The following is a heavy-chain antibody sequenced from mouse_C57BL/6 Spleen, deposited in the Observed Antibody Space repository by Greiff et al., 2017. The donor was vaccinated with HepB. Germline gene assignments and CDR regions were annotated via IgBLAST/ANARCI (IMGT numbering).Heavy chain of an antibody. CDR3: ARGPVSVYLWYFYV. D-gene: IGHD5-5*01. CDR2: ISSGSSTI. J-gene: IGHJ1*03. CDR1: GFTFSDYG. V-gene: IGHV5-17*01. Sequence: EVKLMESGGGLVKPGGSLKLSCAASGFTFSDYGLHWVRQAPEKGLEWVAYISSGSSTIYYADTVKGRFTISRDNAKNTLFLQMTSLRSEDTAMYYCARGPVSVYLWYFYVWGTGTTVTVSS.